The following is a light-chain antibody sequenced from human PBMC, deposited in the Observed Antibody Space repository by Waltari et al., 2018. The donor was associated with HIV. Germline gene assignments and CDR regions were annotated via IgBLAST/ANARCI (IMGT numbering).Light chain of an antibody. CDR2: RNS. CDR1: SSTIGANY. Sequence: QSALTQPPSTSGTPGQTVTIPCSGTSSTIGANYASWYQQLPGTAPNLLIYRNSQRPSGVRDRFSGCKSGTSASLAINDLRSEDEAEYHCGAWDDSLSGWVFGGGTNLTVL. CDR3: GAWDDSLSGWV. V-gene: IGLV1-47*01. J-gene: IGLJ3*02.